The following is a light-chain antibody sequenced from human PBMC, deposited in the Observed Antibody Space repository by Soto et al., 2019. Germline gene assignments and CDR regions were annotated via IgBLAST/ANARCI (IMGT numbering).Light chain of an antibody. CDR3: SSYAGSNNYVV. V-gene: IGLV2-8*01. J-gene: IGLJ2*01. Sequence: QSVLTQPPSASGSPGRSVTISFTGTSSDVGGYNYVSWYQQHPGKAPKLMIYDVSKRPSGVPDRFSGSKSGNTASLTVSGLQAEDEADYYCSSYAGSNNYVVFGGGTKLTVL. CDR2: DVS. CDR1: SSDVGGYNY.